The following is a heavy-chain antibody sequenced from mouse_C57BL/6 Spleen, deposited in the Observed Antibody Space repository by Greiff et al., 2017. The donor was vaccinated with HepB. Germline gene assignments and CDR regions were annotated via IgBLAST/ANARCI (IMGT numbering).Heavy chain of an antibody. D-gene: IGHD6-1*01. J-gene: IGHJ4*01. CDR3: ATPPYYYAMDY. V-gene: IGHV5-17*01. CDR2: ISRGSSTI. CDR1: GFTFSDYG. Sequence: EVKLIESGGGLVKPGGSLKLSCAASGFTFSDYGMHWVRQVPEKGLEWVAYISRGSSTIYYADQVKGRFTISRDNAKNTLFLQMTSLRSEDTAMYYCATPPYYYAMDYWGQGTSVTVSS.